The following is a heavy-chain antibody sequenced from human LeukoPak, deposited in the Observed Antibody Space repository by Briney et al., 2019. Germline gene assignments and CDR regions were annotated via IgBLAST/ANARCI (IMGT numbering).Heavy chain of an antibody. CDR3: ARRDYYDSRSPWFDP. CDR1: GYTFTSYD. V-gene: IGHV1-69*13. CDR2: IIPIFGTA. D-gene: IGHD3-22*01. J-gene: IGHJ5*02. Sequence: LVKVSCKASGYTFTSYDINWVRQATGQGLEWMGGIIPIFGTANYAQKFQGRVTITADESTSTAYMELSSLRSEDTAVYYCARRDYYDSRSPWFDPWGQGTLVTVSS.